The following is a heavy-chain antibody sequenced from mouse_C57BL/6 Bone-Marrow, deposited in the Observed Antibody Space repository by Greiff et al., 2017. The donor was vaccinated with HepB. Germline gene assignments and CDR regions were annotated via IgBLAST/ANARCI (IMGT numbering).Heavy chain of an antibody. CDR1: GYAFTNYL. CDR3: ASQGFAY. CDR2: INPGSGGT. V-gene: IGHV1-54*01. Sequence: ESGAELVRPGTSVKVSCKASGYAFTNYLIEWVKQRPGQGLEWIGVINPGSGGTNYNEKFKGKATLTADKSSSTAYMQLSSRTSEDSAVYFCASQGFAYWGQGTLVTVSA. J-gene: IGHJ3*01.